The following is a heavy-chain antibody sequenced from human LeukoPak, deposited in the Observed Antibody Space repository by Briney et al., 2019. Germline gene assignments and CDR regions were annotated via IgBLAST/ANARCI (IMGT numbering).Heavy chain of an antibody. CDR2: INHSGST. J-gene: IGHJ2*01. V-gene: IGHV4-34*01. CDR3: ARGGRSLVAAQFDL. Sequence: SETLSLTCAVYGGSFSGCYWSWIRQPPGKGLEWIGEINHSGSTNYNPSLKSRVTISVDTSKNQFSLKLSSVTAADTAVYYCARGGRSLVAAQFDLWGRGTLVTVSS. D-gene: IGHD2-15*01. CDR1: GGSFSGCY.